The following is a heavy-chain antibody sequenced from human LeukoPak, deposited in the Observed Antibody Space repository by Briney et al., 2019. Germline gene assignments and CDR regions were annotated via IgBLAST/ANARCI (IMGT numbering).Heavy chain of an antibody. J-gene: IGHJ6*03. CDR2: IYYSGST. CDR1: GGSISSSSYY. V-gene: IGHV4-61*01. Sequence: SETLSLTCTVSGGSISSSSYYWSWIRQPPGKGLEWIGYIYYSGSTNYNPSLKSRVTISVDTSKNQFSLKLSSVTAADTAVYYCARVLFEYDFWSGYVRSYYYYYMDVWGKGTTVTVSS. D-gene: IGHD3-3*01. CDR3: ARVLFEYDFWSGYVRSYYYYYMDV.